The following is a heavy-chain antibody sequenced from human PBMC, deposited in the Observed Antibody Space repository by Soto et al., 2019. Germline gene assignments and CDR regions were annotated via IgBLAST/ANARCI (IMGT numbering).Heavy chain of an antibody. CDR3: AALGTYFYDTSDTTFDP. D-gene: IGHD3-22*01. J-gene: IGHJ5*02. V-gene: IGHV4-4*02. CDR1: GGSISSSNW. Sequence: SETLSLTCAVSGGSISSSNWWSWVRQPPGKGLEWIGEIYHSGSTNYNPSLKSRVTISVDKSQNQFSLKLSSVTAADTAVYYCAALGTYFYDTSDTTFDPWGQGTLVTVSS. CDR2: IYHSGST.